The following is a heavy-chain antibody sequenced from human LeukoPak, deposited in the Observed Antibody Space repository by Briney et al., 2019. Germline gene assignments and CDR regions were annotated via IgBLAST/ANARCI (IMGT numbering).Heavy chain of an antibody. CDR2: ISDSGSS. J-gene: IGHJ5*02. Sequence: SETLSLTCTVSGDFIYNNYWTWVRQPPGKGLEWIAYISDSGSSSYNPSLRSRVTLSVDTSKRQFSLNMTSVTAADTAVYYCARNYYNLGRLDLWGQGTLVTVSS. V-gene: IGHV4-59*12. D-gene: IGHD3-10*01. CDR3: ARNYYNLGRLDL. CDR1: GDFIYNNY.